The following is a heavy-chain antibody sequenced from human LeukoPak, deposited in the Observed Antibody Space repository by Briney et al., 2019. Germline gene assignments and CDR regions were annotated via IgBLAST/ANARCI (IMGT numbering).Heavy chain of an antibody. Sequence: GGSLRLSCAASGLTFRNAWMTWDRQAPGKGLEWVGRIKSKVNGETTDYAAPVKGRFTISRDDSKNMLYLQMNSLTTEDTAVYYCSAPPPRGSYYDYWGQGTLVTVSS. CDR1: GLTFRNAW. J-gene: IGHJ4*02. D-gene: IGHD1-26*01. V-gene: IGHV3-15*01. CDR2: IKSKVNGETT. CDR3: SAPPPRGSYYDY.